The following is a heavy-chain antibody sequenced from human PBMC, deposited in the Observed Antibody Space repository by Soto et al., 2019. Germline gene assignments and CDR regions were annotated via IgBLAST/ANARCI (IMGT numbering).Heavy chain of an antibody. CDR1: GASVSSGSFY. CDR3: ARDGDGYNY. Sequence: SETLSLTCTVSGASVSSGSFYWSWTRQPPGKGLEWVGYIYYTGSTSYSPSLKNRVSISVDTSKNQFSLKLSSVTAADTAVYYCARDGDGYNYWGQGTLVTVSS. V-gene: IGHV4-61*01. J-gene: IGHJ4*02. CDR2: IYYTGST. D-gene: IGHD5-12*01.